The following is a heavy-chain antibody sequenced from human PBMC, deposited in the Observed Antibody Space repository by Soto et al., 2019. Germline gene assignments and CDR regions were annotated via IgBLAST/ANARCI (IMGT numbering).Heavy chain of an antibody. J-gene: IGHJ4*02. CDR1: GGSFSGYY. CDR3: ARQAQARYCSGGSCYPIDY. V-gene: IGHV4-34*01. Sequence: PSETLSLTCAVYGGSFSGYYWSWIRQPPGKGLEWIGEINHSGSTNYNPSLKSRVTISVDTSKNQFSLKLSSVTAADTAVYYCARQAQARYCSGGSCYPIDYWGQGTLVTVSS. CDR2: INHSGST. D-gene: IGHD2-15*01.